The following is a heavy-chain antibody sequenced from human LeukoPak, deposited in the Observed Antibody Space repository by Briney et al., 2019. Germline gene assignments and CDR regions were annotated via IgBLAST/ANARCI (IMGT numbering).Heavy chain of an antibody. CDR3: AREGSSAWAY. J-gene: IGHJ4*02. D-gene: IGHD3-10*01. V-gene: IGHV1-8*03. CDR1: GYTFTSYD. CDR2: MNPDSGNT. Sequence: GTSVKVSCKASGYTFTSYDINWVRQATGQGLEWMGWMNPDSGNTGYAQKFQGRVTITRNTSISTAYMELSSLRSEDTAVYYCAREGSSAWAYWGQGTLVTVSS.